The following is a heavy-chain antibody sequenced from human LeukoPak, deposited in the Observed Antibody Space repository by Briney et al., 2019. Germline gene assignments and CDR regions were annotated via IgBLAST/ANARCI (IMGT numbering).Heavy chain of an antibody. CDR3: ARATVIMVDY. CDR2: IYIGGST. J-gene: IGHJ4*02. V-gene: IGHV3-66*01. D-gene: IGHD3-10*01. CDR1: GFTLRRQY. Sequence: GGSLRHSCAAPGFTLRRQYMSAVRPAPGRGREWVSVIYIGGSTYYADSVKGRFTISRDNSKNTLFLQMNSMRAGDTAVYYCARATVIMVDYWGQGTLVTGSS.